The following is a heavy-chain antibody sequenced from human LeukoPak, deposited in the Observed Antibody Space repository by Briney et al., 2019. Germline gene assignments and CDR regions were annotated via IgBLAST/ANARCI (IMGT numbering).Heavy chain of an antibody. J-gene: IGHJ3*02. D-gene: IGHD2-21*01. V-gene: IGHV1-8*03. CDR1: GYTFTSYD. CDR3: ARGGLYCGGDCYDGGAFDI. Sequence: ASVKVSCEASGYTFTSYDINWVRQATGQGLEWMGWMNPNSGNTGYAQKFQGRVTITRNTSISTAYMELSSLRSEDTAVYYCARGGLYCGGDCYDGGAFDIWGQGTMVTVSS. CDR2: MNPNSGNT.